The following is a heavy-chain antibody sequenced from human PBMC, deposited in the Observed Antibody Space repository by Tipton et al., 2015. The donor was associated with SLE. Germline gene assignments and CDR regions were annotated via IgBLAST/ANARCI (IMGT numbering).Heavy chain of an antibody. J-gene: IGHJ4*02. D-gene: IGHD7-27*01. Sequence: TLSLTCTVSGGSISSYYWSWIRQPPGKGLEWIGYIYYSGSTNYNPSPKSRVTISVDTSKNQFSLKLSSVTAADTAVYYCARAQLGIRGIDYWGQGTLVTVSS. V-gene: IGHV4-59*01. CDR3: ARAQLGIRGIDY. CDR1: GGSISSYY. CDR2: IYYSGST.